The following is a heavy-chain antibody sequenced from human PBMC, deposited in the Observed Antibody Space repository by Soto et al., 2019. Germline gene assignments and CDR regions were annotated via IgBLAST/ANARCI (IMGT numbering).Heavy chain of an antibody. CDR1: GGTFSSYA. CDR2: IIPIFGTA. V-gene: IGHV1-69*13. CDR3: ASTGYSSGWPPG. Sequence: SVKVSCKASGGTFSSYAISWVRQAPGQGLEWMGGIIPIFGTANYAQKFQGRVTITADESTSTAYMELSSLRSEDTAVYYCASTGYSSGWPPGWGQGTLVTVSS. J-gene: IGHJ4*02. D-gene: IGHD6-19*01.